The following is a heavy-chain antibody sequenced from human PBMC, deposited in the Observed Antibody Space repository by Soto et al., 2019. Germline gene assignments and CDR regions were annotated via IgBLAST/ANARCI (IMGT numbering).Heavy chain of an antibody. CDR2: ISSSSSTI. Sequence: PGESLKISCAASGFTFSDYAMSWVRQAPGKGLEWVSYISSSSSTIYYADSVKGRFTISRDNAKNSLYLQMNSLRAEDTAVYYCARHPERIAQIGWFDPWGQGTLVTVSS. V-gene: IGHV3-48*01. CDR1: GFTFSDYA. D-gene: IGHD6-13*01. CDR3: ARHPERIAQIGWFDP. J-gene: IGHJ5*02.